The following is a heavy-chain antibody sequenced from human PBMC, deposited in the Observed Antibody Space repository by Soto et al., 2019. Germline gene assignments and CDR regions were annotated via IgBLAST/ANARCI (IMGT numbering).Heavy chain of an antibody. V-gene: IGHV4-4*07. J-gene: IGHJ5*02. Sequence: SDTLYLTCTVSGASMNSYHWSWIRQPAGKGLEWIGHIHSSGSTNYNPSLKSRVTMSVDTSKNQFSLRLMSLTAADTAVYYCARDQGVAAAGITWFDPLGQGSLVTGSS. CDR2: IHSSGST. CDR3: ARDQGVAAAGITWFDP. D-gene: IGHD6-13*01. CDR1: GASMNSYH.